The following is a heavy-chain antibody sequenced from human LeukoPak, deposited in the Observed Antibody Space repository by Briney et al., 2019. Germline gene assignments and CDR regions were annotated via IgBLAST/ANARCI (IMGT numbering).Heavy chain of an antibody. CDR1: GCSISSYY. D-gene: IGHD1-26*01. J-gene: IGHJ3*02. CDR2: IYYSGST. V-gene: IGHV4-59*08. Sequence: KPSETLSLTCPVPGCSISSYYWSWIRQPPGKGLEWIGYIYYSGSTNYKPSLKSRVTISVDTSKNQFSLKLSSVTAADTAVYYCARLIVGARDDAFDIWGQGTMVTVSS. CDR3: ARLIVGARDDAFDI.